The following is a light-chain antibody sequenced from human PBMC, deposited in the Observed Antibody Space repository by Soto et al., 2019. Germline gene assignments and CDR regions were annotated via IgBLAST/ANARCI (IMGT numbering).Light chain of an antibody. Sequence: QSVLTQPASVSGSPGQSITISCTGTSSDVGAYNYVSWYQQHPGKAPKVMIYDVSNRPSGVSNRFSGSKSGNTASLTISGLQAEDEAVYYCSSYTSSSAYVFGTGTKVTVL. CDR2: DVS. J-gene: IGLJ1*01. V-gene: IGLV2-14*01. CDR1: SSDVGAYNY. CDR3: SSYTSSSAYV.